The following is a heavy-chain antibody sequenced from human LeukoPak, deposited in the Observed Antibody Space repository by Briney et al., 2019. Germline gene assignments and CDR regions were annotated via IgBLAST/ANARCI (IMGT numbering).Heavy chain of an antibody. Sequence: GGSLRLSCVASGLTFNSHSMSWVRQAPGMGLEWVSVVSTNGDVTFYADSVKGRFTISRDNSKNTLFLQMSSLRAEDTAVYYCAKLSLSGRSQSADYWGQGTLVTVSS. V-gene: IGHV3-23*01. CDR1: GLTFNSHS. CDR3: AKLSLSGRSQSADY. J-gene: IGHJ4*02. D-gene: IGHD3-10*01. CDR2: VSTNGDVT.